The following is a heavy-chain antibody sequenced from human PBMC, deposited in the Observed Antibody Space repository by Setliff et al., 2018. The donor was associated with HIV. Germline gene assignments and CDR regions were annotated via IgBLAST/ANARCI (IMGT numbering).Heavy chain of an antibody. CDR2: VHNTDT. CDR1: GFTFSSYS. D-gene: IGHD3-10*01. CDR3: ARDRVESLWFGDSNYMDV. V-gene: IGHV3-66*01. J-gene: IGHJ6*03. Sequence: SLRLSCAASGFTFSSYSMNWVRQAPGKGLEWVSFVHNTDTYYANSVKGRFTISRDNSKNTLYLQMNSLSAEDTAMYYCARDRVESLWFGDSNYMDVWGQGTTVTV.